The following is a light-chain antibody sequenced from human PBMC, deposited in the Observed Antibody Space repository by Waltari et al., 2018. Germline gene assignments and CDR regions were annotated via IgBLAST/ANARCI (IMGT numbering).Light chain of an antibody. CDR3: QQYNNWPPLT. CDR2: GAS. J-gene: IGKJ4*01. V-gene: IGKV3-15*01. CDR1: QGVSRY. Sequence: CRARQGVSRYLAWDQQKPVQAPRLLIYGASTRATGIPARFSGSGSGTEFTLTISSLQSEDFAVYYCQQYNNWPPLTFGGGTKVEIK.